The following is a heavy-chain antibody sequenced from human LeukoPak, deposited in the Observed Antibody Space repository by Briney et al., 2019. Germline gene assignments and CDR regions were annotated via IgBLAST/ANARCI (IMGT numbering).Heavy chain of an antibody. V-gene: IGHV4-4*07. CDR3: ARAASSQHGDYLGY. J-gene: IGHJ4*02. D-gene: IGHD4-17*01. Sequence: SETLSLTCTVSGASISSYYWSWIRQPAGKGLEWIGRFYTSGNTEYNPSLKSRVTMSADTSKNQFSLNLSSVTAADTAVYYCARAASSQHGDYLGYWGQGTLVTVSS. CDR1: GASISSYY. CDR2: FYTSGNT.